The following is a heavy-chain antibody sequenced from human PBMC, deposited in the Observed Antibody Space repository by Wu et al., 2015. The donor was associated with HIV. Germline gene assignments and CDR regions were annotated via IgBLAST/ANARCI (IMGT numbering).Heavy chain of an antibody. Sequence: QVQLQQWGAGLLKPSETLSLTCAVYGGSFSGYYWSWIRQPPGKGLEWIGEINHSGSTNYNPSLKSRVTISVDTSKNQFSLKLSSVTAADTAVYYCARGHYYRFGYWGQGTLVTVSS. CDR1: GGSFSGYY. CDR3: ARGHYYRFGY. D-gene: IGHD3-10*01. CDR2: INHSGST. J-gene: IGHJ4*02. V-gene: IGHV4-34*01.